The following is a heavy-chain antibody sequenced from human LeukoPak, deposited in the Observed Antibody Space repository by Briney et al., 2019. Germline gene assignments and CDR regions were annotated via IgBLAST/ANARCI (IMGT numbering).Heavy chain of an antibody. D-gene: IGHD6-6*01. CDR1: GFTFSGYA. Sequence: GGSLRLSCAASGFTFSGYAMSWVRQAPGKGLEWVSAISGSGGSTYYADSVKGRFTISRDNSKNTLYLQMNSLRAEDTAVYYCAKGPYRPNHSIAARRWPDPTDYWGQGTLVTVSS. CDR3: AKGPYRPNHSIAARRWPDPTDY. V-gene: IGHV3-23*01. CDR2: ISGSGGST. J-gene: IGHJ4*02.